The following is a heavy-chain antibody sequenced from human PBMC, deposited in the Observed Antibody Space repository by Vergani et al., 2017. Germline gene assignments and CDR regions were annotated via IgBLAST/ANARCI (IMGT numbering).Heavy chain of an antibody. J-gene: IGHJ4*02. V-gene: IGHV1-46*03. Sequence: QVLLVQSGAEVKKPGASVRVSCKTSGYTFTNYYIHWVRQAPGQGLEWMGIINPSGGSTTYAQQFQGRLTMTRDTSTSTVYMDLSNLRSEDTAVYYCARPHGGILPPDPRHLDYWGQGTLVTVSS. CDR3: ARPHGGILPPDPRHLDY. CDR2: INPSGGST. CDR1: GYTFTNYY.